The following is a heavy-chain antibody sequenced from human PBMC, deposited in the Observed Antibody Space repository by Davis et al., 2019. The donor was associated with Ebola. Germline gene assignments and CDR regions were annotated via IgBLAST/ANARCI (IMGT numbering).Heavy chain of an antibody. D-gene: IGHD6-13*01. V-gene: IGHV1-69*13. CDR1: GYTFNTHG. CDR2: IIPIFGTA. J-gene: IGHJ5*02. CDR3: ARSGIAAAGIWWWFDP. Sequence: AASVKVSCKASGYTFNTHGVSWVRQAPGQGLEWMGGIIPIFGTANYAQKFQGRVTITADESTSTAYMELSSLRSDDTAVYYCARSGIAAAGIWWWFDPWGQGTLVTVSS.